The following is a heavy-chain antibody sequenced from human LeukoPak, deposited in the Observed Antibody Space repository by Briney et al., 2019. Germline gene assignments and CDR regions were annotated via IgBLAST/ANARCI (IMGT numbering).Heavy chain of an antibody. J-gene: IGHJ6*03. CDR1: GGSFSGYY. V-gene: IGHV4-34*01. Sequence: PSETLSLTCAVYGGSFSGYYWSWIRQPPGKGLEWIGEINHSGSTNYNPSLKSRVTISVDTSKNQFSLKLSSMTAADTAVYYCARGYSGSRGYFYYYYMDVWGKGTTVTVSS. CDR2: INHSGST. D-gene: IGHD1-26*01. CDR3: ARGYSGSRGYFYYYYMDV.